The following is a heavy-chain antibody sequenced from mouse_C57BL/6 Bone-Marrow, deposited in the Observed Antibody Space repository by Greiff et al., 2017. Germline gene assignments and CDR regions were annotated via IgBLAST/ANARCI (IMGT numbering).Heavy chain of an antibody. CDR3: ARAHYGRFAY. CDR1: GYAFTNYL. Sequence: VQLQQSGAELVRPGTSVKVSCKASGYAFTNYLIEWVKQRPGQGLEWIGVINPGSGGTNYNEKFKGKATLTADKSSSTAYMQLSSLTSEDSAVYFCARAHYGRFAYGGQGTLVTVAA. J-gene: IGHJ3*01. D-gene: IGHD1-1*01. V-gene: IGHV1-54*01. CDR2: INPGSGGT.